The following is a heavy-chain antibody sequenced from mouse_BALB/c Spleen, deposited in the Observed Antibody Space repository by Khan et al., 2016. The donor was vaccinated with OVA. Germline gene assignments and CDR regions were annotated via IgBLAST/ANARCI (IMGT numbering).Heavy chain of an antibody. CDR2: ISGDSNTI. D-gene: IGHD1-1*01. Sequence: EVELVESGGGLVQPGGSRKLSCAASGFTFSNFGMHWIRQAPEKGLEWVAYISGDSNTIYYADTVKGRFTISRDNPRNTLFLQMTSLRSEYTAIDYCARSYFYVYYFDQWGQGTTLTVS. V-gene: IGHV5-17*02. CDR3: ARSYFYVYYFDQ. J-gene: IGHJ2*01. CDR1: GFTFSNFG.